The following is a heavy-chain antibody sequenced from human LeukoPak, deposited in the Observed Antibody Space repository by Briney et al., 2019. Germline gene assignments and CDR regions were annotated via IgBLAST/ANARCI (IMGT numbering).Heavy chain of an antibody. Sequence: ASETLSLTCAVYGESFNDYFWTWIRQPPGKALEWIGEINHSGSTNYNPSLKSRITISVDTSKNQFSLELSSVTAADTAVYYCARGGTDRGIIINYWGQGNLVTVSS. CDR1: GESFNDYF. D-gene: IGHD3-10*01. V-gene: IGHV4-34*01. J-gene: IGHJ4*02. CDR2: INHSGST. CDR3: ARGGTDRGIIINY.